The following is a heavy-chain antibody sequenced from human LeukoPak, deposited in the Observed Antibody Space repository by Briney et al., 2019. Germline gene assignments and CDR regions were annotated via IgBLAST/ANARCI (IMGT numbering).Heavy chain of an antibody. CDR1: GGSISSYY. D-gene: IGHD3-22*01. J-gene: IGHJ3*02. CDR2: IYYSGST. Sequence: KPSETLSLTCTVSGGSISSYYWSWIRQPPGKGLEWIGYIYYSGSTNYNPSLKSRVTISVDTSKNQFSLKLSSVTAADTAVYYCARESAYSSGYSKRNDAFDIWGQGTMVTVSS. CDR3: ARESAYSSGYSKRNDAFDI. V-gene: IGHV4-59*12.